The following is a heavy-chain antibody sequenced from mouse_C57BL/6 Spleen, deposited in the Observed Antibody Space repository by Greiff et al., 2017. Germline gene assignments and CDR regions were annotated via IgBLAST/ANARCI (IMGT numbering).Heavy chain of an antibody. J-gene: IGHJ3*01. V-gene: IGHV1-80*01. CDR2: IYPGDGAP. Sequence: VQLQQSGAELVKPGASVQISCKASGYAFRSYWLNWVKQRPGQGLEWIGQIYPGDGAPNSNGQFKGKAPLTADKSSSTAYMQRSSLTSEDAAVYFCAREDSSGWFAYWGQGTLVTVSA. D-gene: IGHD3-2*02. CDR1: GYAFRSYW. CDR3: AREDSSGWFAY.